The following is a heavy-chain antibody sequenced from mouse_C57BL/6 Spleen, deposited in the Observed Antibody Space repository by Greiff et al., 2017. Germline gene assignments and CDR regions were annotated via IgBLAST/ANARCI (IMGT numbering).Heavy chain of an antibody. CDR3: ASGTGVFDY. CDR2: IDPSDSET. J-gene: IGHJ2*01. CDR1: GYTFTSYW. Sequence: QVQLKQPGAELVRPGSSVKLSCKASGYTFTSYWMHWVKQRPIQGLEWIGNIDPSDSETHYNPKFKDKATLTVDKSSSTAYMQRSSLTSEDSAVYYCASGTGVFDYWGQGTTRTVSS. D-gene: IGHD4-1*01. V-gene: IGHV1-52*01.